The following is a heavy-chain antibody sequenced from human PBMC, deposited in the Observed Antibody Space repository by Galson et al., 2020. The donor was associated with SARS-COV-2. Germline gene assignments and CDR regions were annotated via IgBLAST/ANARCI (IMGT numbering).Heavy chain of an antibody. Sequence: GESLKISCAASGFTFSSYDMHWVRQATGKGLEWVSALGTAGDTYYPGSVKGRFTISRENAKNSLYLQMNSLRAGDTAVYYCARGDMVRGGYYYYYCMDVWGKGTPVTVSS. CDR3: ARGDMVRGGYYYYYCMDV. J-gene: IGHJ6*03. CDR2: LGTAGDT. V-gene: IGHV3-13*01. CDR1: GFTFSSYD. D-gene: IGHD3-10*01.